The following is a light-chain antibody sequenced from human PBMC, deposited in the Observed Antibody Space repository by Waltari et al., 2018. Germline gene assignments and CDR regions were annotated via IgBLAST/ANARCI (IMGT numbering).Light chain of an antibody. CDR1: NIEWKS. V-gene: IGLV3-21*01. CDR2: YDN. Sequence: SYVLTQPPSLSVASGETARITCGGNNIEWKSVHWYRQRPGQAPVVVVSYDNDRAAGIPERFAGSNSGNTATLTISRVEAGDEADYYCQVWDANTDPGVFGTGTEVTVL. J-gene: IGLJ1*01. CDR3: QVWDANTDPGV.